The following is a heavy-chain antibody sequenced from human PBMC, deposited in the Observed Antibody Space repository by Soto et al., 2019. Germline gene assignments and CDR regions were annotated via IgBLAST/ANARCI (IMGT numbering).Heavy chain of an antibody. D-gene: IGHD3-10*02. CDR3: AKTPVGEHYYGWGVEGGGFADY. CDR2: ISGSGGST. J-gene: IGHJ4*02. Sequence: GGSLRLSCAVSGFTFSSYAMTWVRQAPGKGLEWVSGISGSGGSTNYADSVKGRLTISRDNSKNTLYLQMNSLRAEDTAVYYCAKTPVGEHYYGWGVEGGGFADYWGQGTLVTVSS. V-gene: IGHV3-23*01. CDR1: GFTFSSYA.